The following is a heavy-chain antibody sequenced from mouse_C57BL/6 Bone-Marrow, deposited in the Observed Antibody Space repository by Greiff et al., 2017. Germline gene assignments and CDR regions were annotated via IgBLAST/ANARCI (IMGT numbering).Heavy chain of an antibody. CDR3: AYGSSPGFAY. CDR1: GYTFTSYT. J-gene: IGHJ3*01. V-gene: IGHV1-4*01. CDR2: INPSSGYT. D-gene: IGHD1-1*01. Sequence: VQLQQSGAELARPGASVTMSCKASGYTFTSYTMHWVKQRPGQGLEWIGYINPSSGYTKYNQKFKDKATLTEDKSSSTTYMQLSSLTSEDSAVYYCAYGSSPGFAYWGQGTLVTVSA.